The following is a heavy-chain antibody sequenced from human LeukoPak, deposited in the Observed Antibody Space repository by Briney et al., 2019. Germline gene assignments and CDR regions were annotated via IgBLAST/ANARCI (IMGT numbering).Heavy chain of an antibody. CDR3: ASARITMVRGVITDPFDY. CDR2: IIPILGIA. V-gene: IGHV1-69*04. CDR1: GGTFSSYA. Sequence: SVKVSCKASGGTFSSYAISWVRQAHGQGLEWMGRIIPILGIANYAQKFQGRVTITADKSTSTAYMELSSLRSENTAVYYCASARITMVRGVITDPFDYWGQGTLVTVSS. D-gene: IGHD3-10*01. J-gene: IGHJ4*02.